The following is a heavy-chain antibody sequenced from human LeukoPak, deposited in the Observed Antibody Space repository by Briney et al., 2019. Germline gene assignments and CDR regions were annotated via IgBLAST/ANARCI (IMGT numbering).Heavy chain of an antibody. CDR3: SEGNYFDY. CDR1: GFTFSHYG. J-gene: IGHJ4*02. Sequence: GGSLRLSCATSGFTFSHYGMHWVRQAPGKGLEWVAVIWSDGTNTYYGDPVKGRFTISRDNAKNSLYLQMNSLRAEDTAVYYCSEGNYFDYWGQGTLVTVSS. CDR2: IWSDGTNT. D-gene: IGHD3-10*01. V-gene: IGHV3-33*03.